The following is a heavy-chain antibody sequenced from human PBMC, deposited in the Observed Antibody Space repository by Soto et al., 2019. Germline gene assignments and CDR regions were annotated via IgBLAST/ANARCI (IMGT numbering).Heavy chain of an antibody. D-gene: IGHD5-18*01. J-gene: IGHJ4*02. CDR3: TTWDSGHSYG. CDR1: GFTFSGSA. CDR2: IRSRANSYAT. V-gene: IGHV3-73*01. Sequence: EVQLLESGGGLVQPGGSLRLSCAASGFTFSGSAMQWVRQASGKGLEWVGRIRSRANSYATAYAASVKGRFTISRDDSKNTAYLQMNRLKTEDTAVYYCTTWDSGHSYGGGQGTLVTVSS.